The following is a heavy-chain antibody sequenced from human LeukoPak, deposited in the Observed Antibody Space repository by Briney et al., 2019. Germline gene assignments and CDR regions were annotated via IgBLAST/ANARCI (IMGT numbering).Heavy chain of an antibody. J-gene: IGHJ6*02. CDR3: ARGKYSKTYYYYGMDV. D-gene: IGHD4-11*01. V-gene: IGHV1-8*01. CDR2: MNPNSGNT. Sequence: GASVKVSCKASGYTFTSYDINWVRQATGQGLEWMGWMNPNSGNTGYAQKFQGRVTMTRNTSISTAYMELSSLRSEDTAVYYCARGKYSKTYYYYGMDVWGQGTTVTVSS. CDR1: GYTFTSYD.